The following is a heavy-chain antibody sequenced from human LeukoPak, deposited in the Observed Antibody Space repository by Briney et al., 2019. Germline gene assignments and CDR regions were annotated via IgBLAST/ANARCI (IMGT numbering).Heavy chain of an antibody. V-gene: IGHV3-23*01. D-gene: IGHD6-19*01. CDR1: GFTFSSYA. CDR2: ISGSGGNT. CDR3: AKANGYSSGWYYGY. Sequence: GGSLRLSCAASGFTFSSYAMSWVRQAPGKGLEWVSAISGSGGNTYYADSVKGWFTISRDNSKNTLYLQMNSLRAEDTAVYYCAKANGYSSGWYYGYWGQGTLVTVSS. J-gene: IGHJ4*02.